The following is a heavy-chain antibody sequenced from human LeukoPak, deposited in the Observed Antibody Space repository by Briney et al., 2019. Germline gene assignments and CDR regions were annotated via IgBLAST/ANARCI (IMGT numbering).Heavy chain of an antibody. Sequence: SETLSLTYSVSGGSINSFYWSWIRQPPGKGLEWIGYIYYSGSTNYNPSLKSRVTISVDTSKNQFSLNLSSVTAADTAVYYCARHWGSRGAFDIWGQGTMVTVSS. CDR1: GGSINSFY. CDR2: IYYSGST. J-gene: IGHJ3*02. CDR3: ARHWGSRGAFDI. V-gene: IGHV4-59*01. D-gene: IGHD7-27*01.